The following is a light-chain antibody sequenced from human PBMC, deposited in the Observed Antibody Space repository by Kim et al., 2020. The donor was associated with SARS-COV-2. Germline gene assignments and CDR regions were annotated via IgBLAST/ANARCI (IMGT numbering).Light chain of an antibody. CDR3: QQRSNWPPIT. CDR2: GAS. J-gene: IGKJ5*01. V-gene: IGKV3-11*01. CDR1: QSVSSY. Sequence: PPGERATPSCRASQSVSSYLAWYQQKPGQAPRVLFYGASNKATGIPARFSGSGSGTDFTLTISSLEPEDFAVYYCQQRSNWPPITFGQGTRLEIK.